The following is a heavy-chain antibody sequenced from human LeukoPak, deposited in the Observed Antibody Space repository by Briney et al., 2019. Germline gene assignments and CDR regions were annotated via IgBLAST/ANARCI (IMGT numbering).Heavy chain of an antibody. CDR2: ISYDGSNK. CDR3: AKGQDTAMVTADY. J-gene: IGHJ4*02. CDR1: GFTFSSYG. V-gene: IGHV3-30*18. D-gene: IGHD5-18*01. Sequence: GRSLRLSCAASGFTFSSYGMHRVRQAPGKGLEWVAVISYDGSNKYYADSVKGRFTISRDNSKNTLYLQMNSLRAEDTAVYYCAKGQDTAMVTADYWGQGTLVTVSS.